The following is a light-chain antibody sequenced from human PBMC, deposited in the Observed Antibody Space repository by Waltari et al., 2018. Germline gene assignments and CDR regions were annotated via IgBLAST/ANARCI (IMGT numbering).Light chain of an antibody. CDR3: GTWDSSLSVVV. CDR1: SSTIGNNF. Sequence: QSVLTQPPSVSAAPGQKVTISCSGSSSTIGNNFVFWYQQLPGTAPKRLIYDDDRRPSGMPDRFSGSKSGTSATLCITGLQTGDEADYYCGTWDSSLSVVVFGGGTKVTVL. CDR2: DDD. V-gene: IGLV1-51*01. J-gene: IGLJ2*01.